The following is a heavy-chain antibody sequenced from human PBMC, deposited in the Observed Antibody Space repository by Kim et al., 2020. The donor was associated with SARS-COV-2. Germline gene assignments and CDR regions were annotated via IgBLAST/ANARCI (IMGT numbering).Heavy chain of an antibody. CDR3: AREDNHCSGGSCYSAYFDY. J-gene: IGHJ4*02. CDR1: GFTFSSYG. Sequence: GGSLRLSCAASGFTFSSYGMHWVRQAPGKGLEWVAVIWYDGSNKYYADSVKGRFTISRDNSKNTLYLQMNSLRAEDTAVYYCAREDNHCSGGSCYSAYFDYWGQGTLVTVSS. D-gene: IGHD2-15*01. V-gene: IGHV3-33*01. CDR2: IWYDGSNK.